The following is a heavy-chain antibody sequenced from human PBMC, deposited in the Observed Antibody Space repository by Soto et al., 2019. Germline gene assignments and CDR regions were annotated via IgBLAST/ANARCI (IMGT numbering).Heavy chain of an antibody. D-gene: IGHD6-13*01. CDR1: GYTFTSYG. CDR3: VRRHVSATGIDWFDP. J-gene: IGHJ5*02. Sequence: ASVKVSCKASGYTFTSYGIHWVRQAPGQRLEWMGWINAANGDTKYSPKFQGRVTITRDTSASTAYMELSSLRSEDTAVYYCVRRHVSATGIDWFDPGAREPWSPSPQ. V-gene: IGHV1-3*01. CDR2: INAANGDT.